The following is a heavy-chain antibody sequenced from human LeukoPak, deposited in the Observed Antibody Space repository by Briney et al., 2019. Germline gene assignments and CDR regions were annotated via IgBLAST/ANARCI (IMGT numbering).Heavy chain of an antibody. CDR3: ANHLACGSTSCPPFDY. V-gene: IGHV3-21*01. D-gene: IGHD2-2*01. J-gene: IGHJ4*02. CDR2: ISGDSNYI. Sequence: GGSLRLSCAASGFTFSRYSMSWVRQAPGKGLEWVSSISGDSNYIYYADSVEGRFTISRDNAKNSLYLQMNSLRAEDTAVYYCANHLACGSTSCPPFDYWGQGTLVSVSS. CDR1: GFTFSRYS.